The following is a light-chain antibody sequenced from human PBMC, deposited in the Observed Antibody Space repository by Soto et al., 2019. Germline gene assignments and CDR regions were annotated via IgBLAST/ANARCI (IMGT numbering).Light chain of an antibody. CDR2: EVS. Sequence: QSALTQPASVSGSPGQSITISCSGTSSDVGGYNYVSWYQQHPGKAPKVMIFEVSNRPPGVSNRFSGSKSGNTASLTISGLQAEDEADYYCSSYSGNNTLLFGVGTKLTVL. V-gene: IGLV2-14*01. CDR1: SSDVGGYNY. J-gene: IGLJ2*01. CDR3: SSYSGNNTLL.